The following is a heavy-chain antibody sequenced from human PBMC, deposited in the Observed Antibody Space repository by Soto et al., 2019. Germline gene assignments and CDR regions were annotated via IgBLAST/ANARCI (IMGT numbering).Heavy chain of an antibody. Sequence: GGSLRLSCAASGFTFSSYSMNWVRQAPGKGLEWVSSISSSSSYIYYADSVKGRFTISRDNAKNSLYLQMNSLRAEDTAVYYCARERRRYCSGGSCYLTPPYYYYYMDVWGKGTTVTVSS. CDR2: ISSSSSYI. CDR3: ARERRRYCSGGSCYLTPPYYYYYMDV. CDR1: GFTFSSYS. D-gene: IGHD2-15*01. J-gene: IGHJ6*03. V-gene: IGHV3-21*01.